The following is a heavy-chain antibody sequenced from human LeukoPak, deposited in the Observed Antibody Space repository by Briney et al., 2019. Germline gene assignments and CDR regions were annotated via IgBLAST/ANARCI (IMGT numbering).Heavy chain of an antibody. CDR2: ISPGDSDT. J-gene: IGHJ4*02. Sequence: GESLKISCKGSGYSFTSYWIGWVRQMPGKGLGWMGIISPGDSDTRYSPSFQGQVTISADKSISTAYLQWSSLKASDTATYYCARGFDYYDSSGYYYWSYYFDYWGRGTLVTVSS. D-gene: IGHD3-22*01. CDR3: ARGFDYYDSSGYYYWSYYFDY. CDR1: GYSFTSYW. V-gene: IGHV5-51*01.